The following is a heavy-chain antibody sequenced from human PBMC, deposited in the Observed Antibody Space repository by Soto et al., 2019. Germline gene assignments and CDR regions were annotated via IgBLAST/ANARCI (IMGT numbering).Heavy chain of an antibody. V-gene: IGHV3-23*01. J-gene: IGHJ4*02. CDR2: ISGSGGST. CDR1: GFTFSSYA. Sequence: GGSLRLSCAASGFTFSSYAMSWVRQAPGKGLEWVSAISGSGGSTYYADSVKGRFTISRDNSKNTLYLQMNSLRAEDTAVYYCANSGAYYDILTGYYWTHYFDYWGQGTLVTVSS. D-gene: IGHD3-9*01. CDR3: ANSGAYYDILTGYYWTHYFDY.